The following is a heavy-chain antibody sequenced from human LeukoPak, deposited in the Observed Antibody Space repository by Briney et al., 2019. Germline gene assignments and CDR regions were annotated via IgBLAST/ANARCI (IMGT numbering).Heavy chain of an antibody. D-gene: IGHD3-3*01. J-gene: IGHJ4*02. CDR3: AFNEGFLEWLLSY. CDR2: IIPIFGTA. V-gene: IGHV1-69*13. Sequence: ASVKVSCKASGGTFSSYAISWVRQAPGQGLEWMGGIIPIFGTANYAQKFQGRVTITADESTSTAYMELSSLRSEDTAVYYCAFNEGFLEWLLSYWGQGTLVTVSS. CDR1: GGTFSSYA.